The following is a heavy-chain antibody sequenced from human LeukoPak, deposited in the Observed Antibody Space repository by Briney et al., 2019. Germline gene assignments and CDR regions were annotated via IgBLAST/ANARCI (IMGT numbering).Heavy chain of an antibody. D-gene: IGHD6-13*01. CDR3: AKGLSTIAANWFDP. J-gene: IGHJ5*02. CDR1: GFTFDDYA. Sequence: GGSLRLSCAASGFTFDDYAMHWVRQAPGKGLEWVSAISGSGGSTYYADSVKGRFTISRDNSKNTLYLQMNSLRAEDTAVYYCAKGLSTIAANWFDPWGQGTLVTVSS. CDR2: ISGSGGST. V-gene: IGHV3-23*01.